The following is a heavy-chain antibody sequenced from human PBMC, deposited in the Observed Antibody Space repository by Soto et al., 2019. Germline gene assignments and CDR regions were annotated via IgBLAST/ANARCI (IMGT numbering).Heavy chain of an antibody. J-gene: IGHJ4*02. V-gene: IGHV3-9*01. CDR3: AKGPGLVASSGSPDS. D-gene: IGHD2-8*02. Sequence: EVQLVESGGGLVQPGRSLRLSCAASGFTFDDFAMHWVRQPPGKGLEWVSGISWNSASIVYADSVKGRFTISRDNAKNSLYLQLGSLGVEDTAFYYCAKGPGLVASSGSPDSWGQGTLVSVSS. CDR1: GFTFDDFA. CDR2: ISWNSASI.